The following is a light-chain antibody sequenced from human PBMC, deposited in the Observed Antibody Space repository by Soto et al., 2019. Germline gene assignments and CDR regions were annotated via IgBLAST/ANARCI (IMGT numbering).Light chain of an antibody. J-gene: IGKJ4*01. V-gene: IGKV3-20*01. CDR2: DAS. Sequence: EIVVTHSPGTVSFSTGERATLSWRAIPSVSGSNLAWYQQKPGQAPRLVIYDASNRATGIPARLSGSGSGTDFSLTIRRLEPEDSAVYYCQQFGSSGPLTFGGGTKVDIK. CDR1: PSVSGSN. CDR3: QQFGSSGPLT.